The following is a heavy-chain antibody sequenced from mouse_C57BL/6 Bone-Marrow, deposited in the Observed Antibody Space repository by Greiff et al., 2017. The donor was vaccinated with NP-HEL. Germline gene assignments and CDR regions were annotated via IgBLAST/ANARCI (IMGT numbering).Heavy chain of an antibody. D-gene: IGHD2-3*01. CDR2: IYPGSGNT. J-gene: IGHJ3*01. Sequence: QVQLQQSGPELVKPGASVKISCKASGYSFTSYYIHWVKQRPGQGLEWIGWIYPGSGNTKYNEKFKGKATLTADTSSSTAYMQLSSLTSEDSAVYYCARCIYDGYSAWFAYWGQGTLVTVSA. CDR1: GYSFTSYY. V-gene: IGHV1-66*01. CDR3: ARCIYDGYSAWFAY.